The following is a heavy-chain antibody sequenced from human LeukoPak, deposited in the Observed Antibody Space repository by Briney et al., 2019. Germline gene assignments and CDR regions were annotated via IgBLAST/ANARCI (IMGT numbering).Heavy chain of an antibody. D-gene: IGHD1-26*01. CDR1: GFAFSSYA. Sequence: GGSLRLSCAASGFAFSSYAMSWVRQAPGKGLEWVSAISGSGGSTYYADSVKGRFTISRDNSKNTLYLQINSLRAEDTAVYYCAKGVIVGATYFVYWGQGTLVTVSS. J-gene: IGHJ4*02. V-gene: IGHV3-23*01. CDR3: AKGVIVGATYFVY. CDR2: ISGSGGST.